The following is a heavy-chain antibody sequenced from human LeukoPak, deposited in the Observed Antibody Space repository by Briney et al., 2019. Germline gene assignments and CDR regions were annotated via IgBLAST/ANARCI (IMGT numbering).Heavy chain of an antibody. CDR1: GGSISSSSYY. D-gene: IGHD4-17*01. J-gene: IGHJ4*02. CDR3: ARLDYGDLDY. V-gene: IGHV4-39*07. Sequence: SETLSLTCTVSGGSISSSSYYWGWIRQPPGKGLEWIGSIYYSGSTYYNPSLKSRVTISVDTSKNQFSLKLSSVTAADTAVYYCARLDYGDLDYWGQGTLVTVSS. CDR2: IYYSGST.